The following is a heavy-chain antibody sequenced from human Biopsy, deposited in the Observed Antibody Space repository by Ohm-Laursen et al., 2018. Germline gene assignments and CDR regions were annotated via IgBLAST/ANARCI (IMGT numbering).Heavy chain of an antibody. CDR3: ARGHQFSYPGLDYDYYGMDV. J-gene: IGHJ6*02. CDR1: GYRITGHY. V-gene: IGHV1-2*02. D-gene: IGHD1-1*01. Sequence: GASVKVSCKASGYRITGHYIYWVRQAPGKGLEWMGWINPNTDGTYYAQRFRGRVTFTSDTSISTAYMEVSTLRSDDTAVYYCARGHQFSYPGLDYDYYGMDVWGQGTSVSVSS. CDR2: INPNTDGT.